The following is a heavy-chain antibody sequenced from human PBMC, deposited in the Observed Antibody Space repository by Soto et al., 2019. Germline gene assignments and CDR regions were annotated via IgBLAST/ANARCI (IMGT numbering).Heavy chain of an antibody. D-gene: IGHD3-9*01. CDR1: GYTFTVYY. V-gene: IGHV1-2*02. CDR2: INPNSGGT. J-gene: IGHJ4*02. Sequence: ASVKVSCKASGYTFTVYYMHCVLQAPGQGLEWMGWINPNSGGTNYAQKFQGRVTMTRDTSISTAYMELSRLRSDDTAVYYCAILTSTRYFDYWGQGTLVTVSS. CDR3: AILTSTRYFDY.